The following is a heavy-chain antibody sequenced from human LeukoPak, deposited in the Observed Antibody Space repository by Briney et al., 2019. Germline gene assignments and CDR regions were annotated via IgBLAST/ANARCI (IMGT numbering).Heavy chain of an antibody. J-gene: IGHJ6*03. CDR3: AREEGYYDFWSGLYYYYYMDV. V-gene: IGHV4-38-2*02. CDR1: GYSISSGYY. CDR2: IYHSGST. D-gene: IGHD3-3*01. Sequence: PSETLSLTCTVSGYSISSGYYWGWIRQPPGKGLEWIGSIYHSGSTYYNPSLKSRVTISVDTSKNQFSLKLSSVTAADTAVYYCAREEGYYDFWSGLYYYYYMDVWGKGTTVTVSS.